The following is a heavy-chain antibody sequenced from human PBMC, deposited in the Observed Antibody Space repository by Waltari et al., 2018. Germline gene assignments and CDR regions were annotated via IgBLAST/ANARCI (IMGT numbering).Heavy chain of an antibody. D-gene: IGHD3-3*01. V-gene: IGHV4-34*01. CDR3: ARGGRVTIFAYYYYGMDV. J-gene: IGHJ6*02. Sequence: QVQLQQWGAGLLKPSETLSLTCAVYGGSFSGYYWSWIRQPPGRGLEWIGEINHRGSTNDNPSLKSRVTRSVDTSKNQFSLKLSSVTAADTAVYYCARGGRVTIFAYYYYGMDVWGQGTTVTVSS. CDR2: INHRGST. CDR1: GGSFSGYY.